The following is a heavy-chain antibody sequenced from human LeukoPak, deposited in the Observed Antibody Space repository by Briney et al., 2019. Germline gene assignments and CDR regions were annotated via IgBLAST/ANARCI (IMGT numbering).Heavy chain of an antibody. V-gene: IGHV3-64*01. CDR1: GFTLGSYA. Sequence: GGSLRLSCAASGFTLGSYAVHWVRQAPGKGLEYVSGFTSIGPHYGKSVKGRFTISRDNSKNTLNLQMSSLRPDDTAIYYCARVLLRGFGMDVWGQGTTVTVSS. CDR2: FTSIGP. D-gene: IGHD3-16*01. J-gene: IGHJ6*02. CDR3: ARVLLRGFGMDV.